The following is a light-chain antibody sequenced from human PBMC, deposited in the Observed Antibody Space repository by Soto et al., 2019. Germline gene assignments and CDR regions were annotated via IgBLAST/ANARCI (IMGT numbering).Light chain of an antibody. CDR2: DVS. CDR1: SSDVGGYNY. V-gene: IGLV2-11*01. CDR3: CSYAGSYTWV. Sequence: QSALTQPRSVSGSPGQSVTISCTGTSSDVGGYNYVSWYQQHPGKAPKLMIYDVSKRPSGVPDRFSGSKSGNTASLTITGLLAEDEADDYCCSYAGSYTWVFGTGTKLTVL. J-gene: IGLJ1*01.